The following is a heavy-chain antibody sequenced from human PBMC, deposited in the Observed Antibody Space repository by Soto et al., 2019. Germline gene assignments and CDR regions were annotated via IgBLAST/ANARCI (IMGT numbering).Heavy chain of an antibody. V-gene: IGHV4-59*08. D-gene: IGHD3-10*01. Sequence: SETLCLTCTVSGDSISEYYWSWIRQPPGKGLEWIGYIYYSGSTNSNNPSLKSRVAISVDTSKNEFSLKLSSVTAADTAVYYCARHSSGTSFDPWGQGTLVTVS. CDR3: ARHSSGTSFDP. CDR1: GDSISEYY. CDR2: IYYSGST. J-gene: IGHJ5*02.